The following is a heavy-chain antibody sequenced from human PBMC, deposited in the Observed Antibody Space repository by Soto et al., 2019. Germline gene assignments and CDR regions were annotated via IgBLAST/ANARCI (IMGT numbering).Heavy chain of an antibody. V-gene: IGHV6-1*01. CDR2: TYYRSKWYN. J-gene: IGHJ4*02. CDR1: GDSVSSNSAA. D-gene: IGHD2-15*01. CDR3: ARDRMGGYCSGGSCYESYYFDY. Sequence: SQTLSLPCAISGDSVSSNSAAWTWIRQSPSRGLEWLGRTYYRSKWYNDYAVSVKSRITINPDTSKNQFSLQLNSVTPEDTAVYYCARDRMGGYCSGGSCYESYYFDYWGQGTLVTVSS.